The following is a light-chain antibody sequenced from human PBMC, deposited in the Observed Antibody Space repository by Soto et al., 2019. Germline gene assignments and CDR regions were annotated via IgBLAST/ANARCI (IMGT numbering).Light chain of an antibody. CDR2: AAS. V-gene: IGKV1-39*01. J-gene: IGKJ1*01. CDR1: QTVADR. CDR3: QQSCGFMWT. Sequence: DIEMTQSPSSLSSSVGDRVTITCRASQTVADRLNWYQEKPGQAPKVLVYAASSRQSGVPARFSGSGSGTDFTLTISSLEPEDSATYYCQQSCGFMWTFGQGTKVDIK.